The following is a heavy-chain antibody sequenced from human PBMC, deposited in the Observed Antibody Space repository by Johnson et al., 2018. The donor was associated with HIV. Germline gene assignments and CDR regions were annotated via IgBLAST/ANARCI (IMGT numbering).Heavy chain of an antibody. V-gene: IGHV3-74*01. J-gene: IGHJ3*02. Sequence: VQLVESGGGLVQPGGSLRLSCAASGFTFSSYWMHWVRQAPGKGLVWVSRINSDGSSTSDADSVKGRFTSSRDNSKNSLYLQMNSLRAEDTALYYCARDSMVQGVMWAFDIWGQGTMVTVSS. D-gene: IGHD3-10*01. CDR1: GFTFSSYW. CDR2: INSDGSST. CDR3: ARDSMVQGVMWAFDI.